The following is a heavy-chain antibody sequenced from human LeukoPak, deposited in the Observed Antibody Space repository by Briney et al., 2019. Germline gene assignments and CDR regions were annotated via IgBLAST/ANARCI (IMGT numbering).Heavy chain of an antibody. CDR3: ARDESGSYLLSGSNQRAINYYYYYMDV. D-gene: IGHD1-26*01. J-gene: IGHJ6*03. V-gene: IGHV1-46*01. Sequence: ASVKVCCKASGGTFSSYAISWVRQATGHGNELIGIINPSGCGASDGQKFQGRVTMTRDTSTSTVYMELSSLRSEDTAVYYCARDESGSYLLSGSNQRAINYYYYYMDVWGKGTTVTVSS. CDR1: GGTFSSYA. CDR2: INPSGCGA.